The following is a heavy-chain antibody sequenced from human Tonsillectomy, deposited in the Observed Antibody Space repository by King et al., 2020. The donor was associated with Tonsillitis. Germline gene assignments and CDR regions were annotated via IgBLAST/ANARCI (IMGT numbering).Heavy chain of an antibody. CDR1: GFTFDDYA. V-gene: IGHV3-9*01. CDR2: ISWNSGSI. Sequence: VQLVESGGGLVQPGRSLRLSCAASGFTFDDYAMHWVRQAPGKGLEWVSGISWNSGSIGYADSVKGRFTISRDNAKNSLYLQMNSLRAEDTALYYCAKSRGVVVITTDFYYWGQGTLVTVSS. CDR3: AKSRGVVVITTDFYY. J-gene: IGHJ4*02. D-gene: IGHD3-22*01.